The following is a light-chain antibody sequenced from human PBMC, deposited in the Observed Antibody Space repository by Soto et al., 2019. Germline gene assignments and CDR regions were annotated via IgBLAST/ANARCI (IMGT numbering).Light chain of an antibody. CDR3: QQYYSTPRT. CDR1: QSVLYSSNNKNY. Sequence: DIVMTQSADSLAVSLSERATINCKSSQSVLYSSNNKNYLAWYQQKPGQPPNLLIYWASTRESGVPDRFSGSGSGTDFTLPIRSLQAEDVAVYYCQQYYSTPRTLGQGTKVDI. CDR2: WAS. V-gene: IGKV4-1*01. J-gene: IGKJ1*01.